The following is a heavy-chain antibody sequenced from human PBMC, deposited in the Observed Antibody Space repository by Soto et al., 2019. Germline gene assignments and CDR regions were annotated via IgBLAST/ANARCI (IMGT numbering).Heavy chain of an antibody. Sequence: QSQTLSLTCAISGDSVSSNSAAWNWIRQSPSRGLEWLGMTYYRSKWYNDYAVSVKSRITINPDTSKNQFSLQLNSVTPEDTAVYYCARGGTLTDHDAFDIWGQGTMVTVSS. CDR3: ARGGTLTDHDAFDI. J-gene: IGHJ3*02. CDR1: GDSVSSNSAA. D-gene: IGHD1-1*01. V-gene: IGHV6-1*01. CDR2: TYYRSKWYN.